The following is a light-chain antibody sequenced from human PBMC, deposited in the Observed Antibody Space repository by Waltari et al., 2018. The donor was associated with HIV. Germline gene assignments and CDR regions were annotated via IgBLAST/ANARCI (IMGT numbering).Light chain of an antibody. CDR2: DVS. CDR1: SSDVGSTKY. CDR3: SSYTSSSTYV. Sequence: QSALTQPAFVSGSPGQSITISCTGTSSDVGSTKYVSWHQQYPGEAPKLIIHDVSDRPSGISNRFSGSKSGNMASLTISGLQTEDEADYYCSSYTSSSTYVFGTGTRVTVL. J-gene: IGLJ1*01. V-gene: IGLV2-14*03.